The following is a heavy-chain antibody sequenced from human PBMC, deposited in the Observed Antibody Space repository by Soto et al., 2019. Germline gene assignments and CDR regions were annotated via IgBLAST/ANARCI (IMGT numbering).Heavy chain of an antibody. Sequence: SETLSLTCTVSGGSISSSSYYWGWIRQPPGKGLEWIGSIYYSGSTYYNPSLKSRVTISVDTSKNQFSLKLSSVTAADTAVYYCARPVLSGAWFDPWGQGTLVTVSS. CDR3: ARPVLSGAWFDP. J-gene: IGHJ5*02. CDR2: IYYSGST. CDR1: GGSISSSSYY. V-gene: IGHV4-39*01. D-gene: IGHD2-8*01.